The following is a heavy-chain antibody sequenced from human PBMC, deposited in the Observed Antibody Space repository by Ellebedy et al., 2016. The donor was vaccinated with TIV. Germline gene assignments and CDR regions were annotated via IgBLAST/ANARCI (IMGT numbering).Heavy chain of an antibody. D-gene: IGHD3-10*01. Sequence: AASVKVSCKASGFLFPAYYMHWVRQAPGQGLEWMGWINPHSGGTSYAQNFQGRVTMTRDTSISTAYMELSRLRSDDTAVFYCLVRGVRDFDHWGQGTLVTVSS. CDR3: LVRGVRDFDH. CDR1: GFLFPAYY. V-gene: IGHV1-2*02. J-gene: IGHJ4*02. CDR2: INPHSGGT.